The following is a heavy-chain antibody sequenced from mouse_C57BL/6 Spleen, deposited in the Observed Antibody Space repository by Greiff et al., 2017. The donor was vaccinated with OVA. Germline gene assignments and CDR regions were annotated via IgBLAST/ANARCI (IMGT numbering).Heavy chain of an antibody. CDR3: ARDYGSSYPAWFAY. CDR1: GYSFTDYN. CDR2: INPNYGTT. Sequence: VQLQQSGPELVKPGASVKISCKASGYSFTDYNMNWVKQSNGKSLEWIGVINPNYGTTSYNQKFKGKATLTVDQSSSTAYMQLNSLTSEDSAVYDGARDYGSSYPAWFAYWGQGTLVTVSA. J-gene: IGHJ3*01. D-gene: IGHD1-1*01. V-gene: IGHV1-39*01.